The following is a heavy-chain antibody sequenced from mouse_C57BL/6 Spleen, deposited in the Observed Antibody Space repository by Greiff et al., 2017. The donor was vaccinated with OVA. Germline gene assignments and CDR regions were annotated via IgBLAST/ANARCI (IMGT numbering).Heavy chain of an antibody. CDR2: ISDGGSYT. V-gene: IGHV5-4*01. J-gene: IGHJ4*01. CDR3: AREDGNESMDY. D-gene: IGHD2-1*01. CDR1: GFTFSSYA. Sequence: EVQVVESGGGLVKPGGSLKLSCAASGFTFSSYAMSWVRQTPEKRLEWVATISDGGSYTYYPDNVKGRFTISRDNAKNNLYLQMSHLKSEDTAMYYCAREDGNESMDYWGQGTSVTVSS.